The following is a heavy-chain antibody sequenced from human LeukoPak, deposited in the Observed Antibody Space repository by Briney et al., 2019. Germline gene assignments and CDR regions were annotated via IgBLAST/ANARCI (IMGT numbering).Heavy chain of an antibody. CDR1: GGSFSGYY. V-gene: IGHV4-34*01. CDR3: ARYPYYYGSGSYQDAFDI. J-gene: IGHJ3*02. Sequence: SETLSLTCAVYGGSFSGYYWSWIRQPPGKGLEWIGEINHSGSTNYNPSLKSRVTISVDTSKNQFSLKLSSVTAADTAVYYCARYPYYYGSGSYQDAFDIWGQGTMVTVSS. CDR2: INHSGST. D-gene: IGHD3-10*01.